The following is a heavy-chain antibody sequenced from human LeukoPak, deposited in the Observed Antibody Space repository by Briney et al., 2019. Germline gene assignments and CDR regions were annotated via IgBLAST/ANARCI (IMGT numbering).Heavy chain of an antibody. CDR3: AREGSSPYPDY. J-gene: IGHJ4*02. CDR1: GITFSSCA. Sequence: PGGSLRLSCAASGITFSSCALSWVRLAPGKGLEWVSYISSSGSTIYYADSVKGRFTISRDNAKNSLYLQMNSLRAEDTAVYYCAREGSSPYPDYWGQGTLVTVSS. D-gene: IGHD6-6*01. V-gene: IGHV3-48*04. CDR2: ISSSGSTI.